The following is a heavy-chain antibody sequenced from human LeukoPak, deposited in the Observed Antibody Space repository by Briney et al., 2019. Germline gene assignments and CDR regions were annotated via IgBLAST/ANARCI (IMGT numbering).Heavy chain of an antibody. CDR2: ISYDGSNK. J-gene: IGHJ4*02. CDR1: GFTFSSYG. Sequence: GGSLRLSCAASGFTFSSYGMHWVRQAPGKGLEWVAVISYDGSNKYYADSVKGRFTISRDNAENTLYLQMNTLGAEDTAIYYCARSISSSSSFDYWGQGTLVTVSS. V-gene: IGHV3-30*03. D-gene: IGHD6-6*01. CDR3: ARSISSSSSFDY.